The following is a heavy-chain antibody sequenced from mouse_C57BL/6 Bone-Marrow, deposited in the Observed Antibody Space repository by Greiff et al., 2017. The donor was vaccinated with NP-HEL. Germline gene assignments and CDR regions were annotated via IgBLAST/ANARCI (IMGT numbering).Heavy chain of an antibody. CDR1: GYTFTSSG. CDR2: FYPRSGNT. CDR3: VDGYYYAMGY. D-gene: IGHD2-3*01. Sequence: VQLQQSGAELARPGASVKLSCKASGYTFTSSGISWVKQRTGQGLEWIGEFYPRSGNTYYNEKFKGKATLTADKSSSTAYMELRSLTSEDSAVYFCVDGYYYAMGYWGQGTSVTVSS. V-gene: IGHV1-81*01. J-gene: IGHJ4*01.